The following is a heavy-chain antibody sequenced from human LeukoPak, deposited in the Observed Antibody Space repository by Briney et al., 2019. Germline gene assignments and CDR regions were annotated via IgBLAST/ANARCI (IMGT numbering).Heavy chain of an antibody. CDR2: IYYSGST. CDR3: ASTETYTMMGYLAFDI. CDR1: GGSISSYY. D-gene: IGHD3-22*01. V-gene: IGHV4-59*08. J-gene: IGHJ3*02. Sequence: PSETLSLTCTVSGGSISSYYWSWIRQPPGKGLEWIGYIYYSGSTNYNPSLKSRVTISVDTSKNQFSLKLSSVTAADTAVYYCASTETYTMMGYLAFDIWGQGTMVTVSS.